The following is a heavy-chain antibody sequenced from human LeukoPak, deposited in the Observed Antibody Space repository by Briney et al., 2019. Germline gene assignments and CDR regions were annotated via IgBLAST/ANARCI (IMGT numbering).Heavy chain of an antibody. Sequence: ASVKVSCKASGYTFTSYGISWVRQAPGQGLEWMGWIGAYNGNTNYAQKLQGRVTMTTDTSTSTAYMELRSLRSDDTAVYYCARAYCSSTSCYTGNWFDPWGQGTLVTVSS. CDR2: IGAYNGNT. CDR1: GYTFTSYG. V-gene: IGHV1-18*01. CDR3: ARAYCSSTSCYTGNWFDP. J-gene: IGHJ5*02. D-gene: IGHD2-2*02.